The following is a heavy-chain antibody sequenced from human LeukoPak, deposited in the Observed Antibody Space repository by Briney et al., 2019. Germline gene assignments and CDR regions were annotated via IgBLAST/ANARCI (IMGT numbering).Heavy chain of an antibody. Sequence: GGSLRLSCAASGFTFSDYNMNWVRQAPGKGLEWVSYITSSSSIIYYADSVKGRFTISRDNAKNSPYLQMNSLRAEDTALYYCAKDGSYQEEYFDYWGQGTLVTVSS. V-gene: IGHV3-48*01. J-gene: IGHJ4*02. D-gene: IGHD1-26*01. CDR1: GFTFSDYN. CDR3: AKDGSYQEEYFDY. CDR2: ITSSSSII.